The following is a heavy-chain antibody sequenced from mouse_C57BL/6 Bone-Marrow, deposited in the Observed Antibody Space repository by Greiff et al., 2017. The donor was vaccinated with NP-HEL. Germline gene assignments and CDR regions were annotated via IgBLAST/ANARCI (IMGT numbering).Heavy chain of an antibody. Sequence: EVKLMESGGGLVQPGGSMKLSCVASGFTFSNYWMNWVRQSPEKGLEWVAQIRLKSDNYATHYAESVKGRFTISRDDSKSSVYLQMNNLRAEDTGIYYCTRYDPLYAMDYWGQGTSVTVSS. CDR2: IRLKSDNYAT. J-gene: IGHJ4*01. CDR3: TRYDPLYAMDY. D-gene: IGHD2-12*01. V-gene: IGHV6-3*01. CDR1: GFTFSNYW.